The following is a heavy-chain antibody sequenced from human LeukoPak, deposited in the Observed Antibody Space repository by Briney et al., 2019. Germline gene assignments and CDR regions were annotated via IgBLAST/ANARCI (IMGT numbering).Heavy chain of an antibody. CDR2: IKQDGSDK. CDR1: GFTFTKYW. Sequence: GGSLRLSCAAYGFTFTKYWMTWVRQAPGGGLEWVGNIKQDGSDKNYMDSVKGRFTISRDNTKNSVYLQMSSLRAEDTAVYYCAREVWGPEYWGQGTLVTVSS. V-gene: IGHV3-7*01. D-gene: IGHD1-14*01. CDR3: AREVWGPEY. J-gene: IGHJ4*02.